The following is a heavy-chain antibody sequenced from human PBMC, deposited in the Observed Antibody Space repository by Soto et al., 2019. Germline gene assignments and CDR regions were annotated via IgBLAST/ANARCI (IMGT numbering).Heavy chain of an antibody. V-gene: IGHV1-46*01. CDR1: GYTFTSYY. D-gene: IGHD2-8*01. CDR2: INPSGGST. CDR3: ARGSQDIVLMVYATRAFDY. J-gene: IGHJ4*02. Sequence: ASVKVSCKASGYTFTSYYMHWVRQAPGQGLEWMGIINPSGGSTSYAQKFQGRVTMTRDTSTSIVYMELSSLRSEDTAVYYCARGSQDIVLMVYATRAFDYWGQGTLVTVSS.